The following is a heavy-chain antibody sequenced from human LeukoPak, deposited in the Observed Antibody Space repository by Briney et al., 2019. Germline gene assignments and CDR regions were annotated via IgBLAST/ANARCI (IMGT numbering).Heavy chain of an antibody. J-gene: IGHJ4*02. V-gene: IGHV3-20*04. CDR2: INWNGGST. CDR3: ASYCSRTSCYQDY. Sequence: GGSLRLSCAASGFTFDDYGMSWVRQAPGKGLEWVSGINWNGGSTGYTDSVKGRFTISRDNAKNSLYLQMNSLRAEDTALYYCASYCSRTSCYQDYWGQGTPVTVSS. CDR1: GFTFDDYG. D-gene: IGHD2-2*01.